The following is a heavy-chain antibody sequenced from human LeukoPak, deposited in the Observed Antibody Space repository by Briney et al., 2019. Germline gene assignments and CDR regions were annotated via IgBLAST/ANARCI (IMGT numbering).Heavy chain of an antibody. J-gene: IGHJ3*02. D-gene: IGHD2-2*01. V-gene: IGHV1-2*02. Sequence: EASVKVSCKASGYTFTSYGISWVRQAPGQGLEWMGWINPNSGGTNYAQKFQGRVTMTRDTSISTAYMELSRLRSDDTAVYYCARDFRYQLRIDAFDIWGQGTMVTVSS. CDR3: ARDFRYQLRIDAFDI. CDR2: INPNSGGT. CDR1: GYTFTSYG.